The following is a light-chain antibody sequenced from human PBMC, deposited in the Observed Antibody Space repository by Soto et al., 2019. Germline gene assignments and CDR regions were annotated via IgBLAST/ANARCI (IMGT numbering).Light chain of an antibody. V-gene: IGKV1-12*01. Sequence: DIQMTQSPSSVSASVGDRVTMTCRSSQGISSGLAWYQQKPGKAPKLLIDAASSSQSGVPSRFSGSGSGTDFTLTISSLQPEDFATYYCQQANSVPLTVGGETKVDIK. CDR3: QQANSVPLT. CDR1: QGISSG. CDR2: AAS. J-gene: IGKJ4*01.